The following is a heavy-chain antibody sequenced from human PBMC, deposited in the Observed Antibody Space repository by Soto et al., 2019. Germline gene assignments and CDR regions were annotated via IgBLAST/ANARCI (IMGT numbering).Heavy chain of an antibody. V-gene: IGHV3-23*01. CDR2: ISGSGGST. CDR3: AKAPGKAWFLADGMDV. CDR1: GFTFNNAW. Sequence: GGSLRLSCAASGFTFNNAWINWVRQAPGKGLEWVSAISGSGGSTYYADSVKGRFTISRDNSKNTLYLQMNSLRAEDTAVYYCAKAPGKAWFLADGMDVWGQGTTVTVSS. D-gene: IGHD3-10*01. J-gene: IGHJ6*02.